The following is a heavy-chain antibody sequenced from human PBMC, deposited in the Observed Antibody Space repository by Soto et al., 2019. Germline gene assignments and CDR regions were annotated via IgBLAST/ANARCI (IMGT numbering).Heavy chain of an antibody. CDR2: IYYSGST. V-gene: IGHV4-30-4*01. Sequence: SETLSLTCTVSGGSISSGDYYWSWIRQPPGKGLEWIGYIYYSGSTYYNPSLKSRVTVSVDTSKNQFSLKLSSVTAADTAVYYCARLNAAGYYDSSGFDYYYYGMDVWGQGTTVTVSS. D-gene: IGHD3-22*01. CDR3: ARLNAAGYYDSSGFDYYYYGMDV. CDR1: GGSISSGDYY. J-gene: IGHJ6*02.